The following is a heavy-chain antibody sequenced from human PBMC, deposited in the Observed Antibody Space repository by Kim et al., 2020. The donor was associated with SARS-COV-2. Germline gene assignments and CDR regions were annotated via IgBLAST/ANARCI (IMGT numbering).Heavy chain of an antibody. CDR2: GGTT. V-gene: IGHV3-15*01. CDR3: TTDRRYAY. J-gene: IGHJ4*02. D-gene: IGHD2-8*01. Sequence: GGTTDYAAPVKGRFTISRDDSKNTLYLQMNSLKTEDTAVYYCTTDRRYAYWGQGTLVTVSS.